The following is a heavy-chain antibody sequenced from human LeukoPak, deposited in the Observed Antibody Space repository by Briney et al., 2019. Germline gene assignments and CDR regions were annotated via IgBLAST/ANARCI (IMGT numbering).Heavy chain of an antibody. CDR2: INPNSGGT. CDR1: GYTFTGYY. Sequence: ASVKVSCKASGYTFTGYYMHWVRQAPGQGLEWMGWINPNSGGTNYAQKFQGRVTMTRDTSISTAYMELSRLRSDDTAVYYCARANGSGSYPLYYYYYYMDVWGKGTTVTISS. V-gene: IGHV1-2*02. J-gene: IGHJ6*03. CDR3: ARANGSGSYPLYYYYYYMDV. D-gene: IGHD3-10*01.